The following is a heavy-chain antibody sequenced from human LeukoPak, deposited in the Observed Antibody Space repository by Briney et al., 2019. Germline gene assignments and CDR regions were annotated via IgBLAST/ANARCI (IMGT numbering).Heavy chain of an antibody. CDR3: AKAASSSWPSYYYGMDV. CDR1: GFIFSSYS. CDR2: ITGSGGNT. D-gene: IGHD6-13*01. V-gene: IGHV3-23*01. J-gene: IGHJ6*02. Sequence: GGSLRLSCAASGFIFSSYSMSWVRQAPGIGLEWVSVITGSGGNTYYADSVKGRFTISKDNSKNTVYLQMSSLRVDDTAVYYCAKAASSSWPSYYYGMDVWGQGTTVTVSS.